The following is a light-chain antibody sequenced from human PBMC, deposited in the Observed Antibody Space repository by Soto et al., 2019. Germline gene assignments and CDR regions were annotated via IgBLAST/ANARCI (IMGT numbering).Light chain of an antibody. V-gene: IGKV3-20*01. J-gene: IGKJ1*01. CDR1: ESVASNY. Sequence: EIGLTQSPGTLSLAPGEGATLSCRASESVASNYLAWYQQKPGQAPRLLIYGASSRATGIPDRFSGSGSGTDFTLTITSLQPEDFAVYYCQQYGRSPWTSGQGTKVEIK. CDR3: QQYGRSPWT. CDR2: GAS.